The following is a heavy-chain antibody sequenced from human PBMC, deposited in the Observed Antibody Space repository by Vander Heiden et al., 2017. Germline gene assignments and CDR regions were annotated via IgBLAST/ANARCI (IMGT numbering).Heavy chain of an antibody. CDR3: ARDRRLWFGDPKGYGMDV. D-gene: IGHD3-10*01. CDR1: GFTFSSYW. CDR2: IKQDGSEK. V-gene: IGHV3-7*01. J-gene: IGHJ6*02. Sequence: EVQLVESGGGLVQPGGSLRLSCAASGFTFSSYWMSWVRQAPGKGLEWVANIKQDGSEKYYVDSVKGRFTISRDNAKNSLYLQMNSLRAEDTAVYYCARDRRLWFGDPKGYGMDVWGQGTTVTVSS.